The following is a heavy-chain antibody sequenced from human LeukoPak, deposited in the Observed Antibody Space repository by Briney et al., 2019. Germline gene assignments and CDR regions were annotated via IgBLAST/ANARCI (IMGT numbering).Heavy chain of an antibody. Sequence: PGGSLRLSCAASGYTFSRYWMHWVRQGPGKGLVWVSRINEDGSSTSYAESVRGRFTISRDNAKNTLYLQMNSLRAEDAAVYYCTTHTFGARDSWGQGTLVTVSS. J-gene: IGHJ4*02. V-gene: IGHV3-74*01. CDR1: GYTFSRYW. CDR2: INEDGSST. D-gene: IGHD3-10*01. CDR3: TTHTFGARDS.